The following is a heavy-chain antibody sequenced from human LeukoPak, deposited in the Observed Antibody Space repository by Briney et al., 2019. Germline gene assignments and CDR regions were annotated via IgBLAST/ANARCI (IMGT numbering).Heavy chain of an antibody. Sequence: GASVKVSCKASGGTFSSYAISWVRQAPGQGLEWMGGIIPIFGTANYAQKFQGRVTITTDESTSTAYMELSSLRSEDTAVYYCARGPRYCSSTSCNILYFFDYWGQGTLVTVSS. V-gene: IGHV1-69*05. CDR3: ARGPRYCSSTSCNILYFFDY. CDR2: IIPIFGTA. D-gene: IGHD2-2*01. J-gene: IGHJ4*02. CDR1: GGTFSSYA.